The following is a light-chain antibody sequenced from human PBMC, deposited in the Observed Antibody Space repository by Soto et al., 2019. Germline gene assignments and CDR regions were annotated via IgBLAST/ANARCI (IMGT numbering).Light chain of an antibody. V-gene: IGLV2-8*01. Sequence: QSALTQPPSAYGSPGQSVTISCTGTSRDVGGYNYVSWYQQYPGRAPKLMIYEVTKRPSGVPDRFSGSKSGNTASLTVSGLQAEDEADYYCSSYAASNNFYFVFGGGTKLTVL. J-gene: IGLJ3*02. CDR3: SSYAASNNFYFV. CDR1: SRDVGGYNY. CDR2: EVT.